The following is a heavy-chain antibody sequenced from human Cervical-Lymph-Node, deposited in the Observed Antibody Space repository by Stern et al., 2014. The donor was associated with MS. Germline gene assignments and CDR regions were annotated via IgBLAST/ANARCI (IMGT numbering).Heavy chain of an antibody. Sequence: QMQLVESGAEVKKPGASVKVSCKASGYTFTGYYMHWVRQAPGQGLEWMGRINPNSGGTNYAQKFQGRVTMTRDTSISTAYMELSRLRSDDTAVYYCARDLPIYYDSSGYYWFDPWGQGTLVTVSS. J-gene: IGHJ5*02. CDR3: ARDLPIYYDSSGYYWFDP. CDR2: INPNSGGT. CDR1: GYTFTGYY. D-gene: IGHD3-22*01. V-gene: IGHV1-2*06.